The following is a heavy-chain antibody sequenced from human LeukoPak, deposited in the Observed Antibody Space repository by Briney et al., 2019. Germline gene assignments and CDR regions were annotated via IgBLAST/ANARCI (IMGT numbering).Heavy chain of an antibody. CDR2: INANNGNT. D-gene: IGHD6-13*01. CDR1: GYTFTSYG. CDR3: ARGPIAAAGDY. J-gene: IGHJ4*02. V-gene: IGHV1-18*01. Sequence: ASVKVSCKASGYTFTSYGITWVRQAPGQGLEWMGWINANNGNTNYAENLQGRVTMTRDTSTSTAFMELRSLRSDDTAVYYCARGPIAAAGDYWGQGTLATVSS.